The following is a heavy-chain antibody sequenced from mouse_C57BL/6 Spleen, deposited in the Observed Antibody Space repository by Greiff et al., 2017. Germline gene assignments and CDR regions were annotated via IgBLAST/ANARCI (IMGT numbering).Heavy chain of an antibody. V-gene: IGHV1-82*01. CDR3: AGREGLLFFAY. Sequence: QVQLQQSGPELVKPGASVKISCKASGYAFSSSWMNWVKQRPGKGLEWIGRIYPGDGDTNYNGKFKGKATLTADKSSSTAYMQLSSLTSEDSAVYFCAGREGLLFFAYWGQGTLVTVSA. D-gene: IGHD1-1*01. J-gene: IGHJ3*01. CDR2: IYPGDGDT. CDR1: GYAFSSSW.